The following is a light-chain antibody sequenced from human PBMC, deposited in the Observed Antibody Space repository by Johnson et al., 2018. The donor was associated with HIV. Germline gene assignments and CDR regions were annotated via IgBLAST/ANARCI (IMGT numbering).Light chain of an antibody. CDR3: GTWDSSLSAYV. CDR2: ENN. V-gene: IGLV1-51*02. Sequence: SVLTQPPSVSAAPGQKVTISCSGSSSNSGNNYVSWYQQLPGTAPKLLIYENNKRPSGIPDRFSGSKSGTSATLGITGLQTGDEADYYCGTWDSSLSAYVSGTGTKVTVL. CDR1: SSNSGNNY. J-gene: IGLJ1*01.